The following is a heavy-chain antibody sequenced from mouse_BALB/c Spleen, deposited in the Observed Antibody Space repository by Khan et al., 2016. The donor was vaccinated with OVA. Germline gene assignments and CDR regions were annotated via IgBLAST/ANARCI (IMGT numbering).Heavy chain of an antibody. Sequence: VQLKQSGTELVRPGTSVKLSCKASGHTFTSYWMNWIKQRPEQGLEWIGRIDPYDSETHYNQKFKDKATLTVDKSSNTAYMQLTSLTSEDSAVYYCARNPFGYWGQGTLVTVSA. CDR1: GHTFTSYW. CDR2: IDPYDSET. CDR3: ARNPFGY. V-gene: IGHV1-52*01. J-gene: IGHJ3*01.